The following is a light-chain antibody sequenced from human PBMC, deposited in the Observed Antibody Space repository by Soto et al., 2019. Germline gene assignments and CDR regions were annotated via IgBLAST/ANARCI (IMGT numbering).Light chain of an antibody. CDR3: HHLDNYPLT. Sequence: IQLTQSPSSLSASVGDRVTITCRASQGMSNLAWYQQKPGAAPKLLIYAASTLHSGVPSRFSGRGSGAEFTLTISSLQPEDFATYYCHHLDNYPLTFGGGTSVEIK. CDR2: AAS. V-gene: IGKV1-9*01. CDR1: QGMSN. J-gene: IGKJ4*01.